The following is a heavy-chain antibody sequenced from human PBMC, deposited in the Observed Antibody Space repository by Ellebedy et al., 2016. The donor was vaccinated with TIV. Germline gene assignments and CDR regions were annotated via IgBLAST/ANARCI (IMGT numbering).Heavy chain of an antibody. CDR1: GFTFSGSP. CDR3: TTFCSGSGYYLGCVS. CDR2: VGIKTNSYAT. Sequence: GESLKISCAASGFTFSGSPIHWVRQASGKGLEWVGRVGIKTNSYATQYAASVKGRFTISRDDSKNTLYLQMNSLKTEDTAVYSCTTFCSGSGYYLGCVSWGQGTLVTVSS. V-gene: IGHV3-73*01. D-gene: IGHD3-22*01. J-gene: IGHJ5*02.